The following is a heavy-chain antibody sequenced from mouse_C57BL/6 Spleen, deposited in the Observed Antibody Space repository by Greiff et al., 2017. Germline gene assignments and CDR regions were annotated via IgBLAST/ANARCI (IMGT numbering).Heavy chain of an antibody. D-gene: IGHD1-1*01. J-gene: IGHJ3*01. Sequence: QVQLQQPGAELVRPGSSVKLSCKASGYTFTSYWMHWVKQRPIQGLEWIGNIDPSDSETHYNQKFKDKATLTVDKSSSTAYMQLISLTSEDSAVXYCARSSGYYGWFAYWGPGTLVTVSA. V-gene: IGHV1-52*01. CDR1: GYTFTSYW. CDR3: ARSSGYYGWFAY. CDR2: IDPSDSET.